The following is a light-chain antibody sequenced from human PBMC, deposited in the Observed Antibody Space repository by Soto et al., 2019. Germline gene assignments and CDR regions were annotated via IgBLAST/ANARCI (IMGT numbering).Light chain of an antibody. CDR2: DAS. J-gene: IGKJ1*01. CDR1: QEISNY. Sequence: DIQMIQSPSSLSASVGDRVTITCQASQEISNYLNWYQQKPGKAPKLLIYDASNLERGVPSRFSGRGSGTDFTFTLSSLQHEDFATYYCQQYDHLPRTFGRVTKVEIK. CDR3: QQYDHLPRT. V-gene: IGKV1-33*01.